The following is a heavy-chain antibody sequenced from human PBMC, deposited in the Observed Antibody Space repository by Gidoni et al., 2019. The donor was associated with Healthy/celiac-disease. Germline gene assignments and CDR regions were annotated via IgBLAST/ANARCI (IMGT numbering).Heavy chain of an antibody. CDR3: ARAVTTVTGYYYGMDV. D-gene: IGHD4-17*01. V-gene: IGHV4-61*01. CDR2: IYYSGST. J-gene: IGHJ6*02. CDR1: GGPVSRGSYY. Sequence: QVQLQESGPGLVKPSETLSLTCTVSGGPVSRGSYYWSWLRQPPGTGLEWIGYIYYSGSTNYNPSLKSRVTISVDTSKNQCSLKLSSVTAADTAVYYCARAVTTVTGYYYGMDVWGQGTTVTVSS.